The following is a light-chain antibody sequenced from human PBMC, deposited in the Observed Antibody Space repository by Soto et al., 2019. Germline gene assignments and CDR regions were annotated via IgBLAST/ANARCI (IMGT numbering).Light chain of an antibody. CDR2: KAS. Sequence: DIQMTQSPSTLSASGGDRVTITCRASESINSWLAWYQQKPGKAPKLLIYKASNLESGVPSRFSGSGSGTEFTLTITSLQPDDFATYYCQQYQSYSQFGQGTKVDIK. V-gene: IGKV1-5*03. CDR3: QQYQSYSQ. J-gene: IGKJ1*01. CDR1: ESINSW.